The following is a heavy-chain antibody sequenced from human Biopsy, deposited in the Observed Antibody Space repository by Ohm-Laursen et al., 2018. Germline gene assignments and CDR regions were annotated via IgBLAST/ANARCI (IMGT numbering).Heavy chain of an antibody. D-gene: IGHD3-16*02. J-gene: IGHJ4*02. V-gene: IGHV3-15*01. CDR3: TTYQY. CDR2: IKSKTDGGTI. CDR1: GLTFTTAL. Sequence: GSLRLSCTASGLTFTTALMSWVRQAPGKGLEWVGRIKSKTDGGTIDYAASVKGRIIISRDDSKKTVYLQMSNLKTEDTGVYYCTTYQYWGQGTLVTVSS.